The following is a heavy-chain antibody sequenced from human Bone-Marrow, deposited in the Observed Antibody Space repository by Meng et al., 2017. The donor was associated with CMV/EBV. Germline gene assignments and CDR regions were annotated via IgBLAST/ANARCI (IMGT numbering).Heavy chain of an antibody. CDR2: IYSDGNK. CDR1: GFSLTPSGVG. Sequence: SGPTLVKPTQTLTLTCLFSGFSLTPSGVGVGWFRQPPGAALEWVAMIYSDGNKFFNPSLQNRLTITKDTSKNQVVLTMTNMGPVDTATYFCAHRRSPSGGDWFDPWGHGPLVPVSS. J-gene: IGHJ5*02. CDR3: AHRRSPSGGDWFDP. V-gene: IGHV2-5*02. D-gene: IGHD3-10*01.